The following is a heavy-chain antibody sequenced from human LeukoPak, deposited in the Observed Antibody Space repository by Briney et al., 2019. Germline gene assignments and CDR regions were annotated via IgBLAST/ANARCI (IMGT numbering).Heavy chain of an antibody. CDR2: IKQDGSEK. D-gene: IGHD2-2*01. V-gene: IGHV3-7*01. J-gene: IGHJ4*02. CDR3: ARDEATHFVVVPAALDY. CDR1: GFTLSSYW. Sequence: GGSLRLSCAASGFTLSSYWMSWVRQAPGKGLEWVANIKQDGSEKYYVDSVKGRFTISRDNAKNSLYLQMNSLRAEDTAVYYCARDEATHFVVVPAALDYWGQGTLVTVSS.